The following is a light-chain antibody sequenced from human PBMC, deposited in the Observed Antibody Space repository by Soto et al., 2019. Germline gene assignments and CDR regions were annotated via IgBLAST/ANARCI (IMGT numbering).Light chain of an antibody. Sequence: EMVLTQSPGTLSLSPGERATLSCRASQSVTSTHLAWYQQKPGQAPRLLIYAASSRATGIPDRFSGSGSGTGFTLTISSLEPEDFAVYYCQQYGSSPWTFGQGTKVEIK. CDR1: QSVTSTH. CDR3: QQYGSSPWT. J-gene: IGKJ1*01. V-gene: IGKV3-20*01. CDR2: AAS.